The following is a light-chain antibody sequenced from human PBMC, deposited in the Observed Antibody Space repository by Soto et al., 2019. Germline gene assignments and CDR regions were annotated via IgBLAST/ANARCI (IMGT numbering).Light chain of an antibody. CDR1: SSDVGSYNL. CDR3: CSYAGSSPAYV. V-gene: IGLV2-23*02. J-gene: IGLJ1*01. CDR2: EVS. Sequence: QSALTQPASVSGSPGQSITISCTGTSSDVGSYNLVSWYQQHPGKAPKLMIYEVSKRPSGVSNRFSGSKSGNTTSLTISGLQAEDEADYYCCSYAGSSPAYVFGPGTKVTVL.